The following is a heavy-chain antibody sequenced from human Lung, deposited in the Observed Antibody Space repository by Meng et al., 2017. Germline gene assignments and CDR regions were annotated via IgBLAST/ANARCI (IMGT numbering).Heavy chain of an antibody. D-gene: IGHD5-24*01. Sequence: QAHLQQWGAGLLKPSETLSLTCVVSGGSFSDYYWSWIRQPPGKGLEWIGEINHSGSTNYNPSLESRATISVDTSQNNLSLKLSSVTAADSAVYYCARGPTTIAHDFDYWGQGTLVTASS. CDR3: ARGPTTIAHDFDY. CDR2: INHSGST. J-gene: IGHJ4*02. V-gene: IGHV4-34*01. CDR1: GGSFSDYY.